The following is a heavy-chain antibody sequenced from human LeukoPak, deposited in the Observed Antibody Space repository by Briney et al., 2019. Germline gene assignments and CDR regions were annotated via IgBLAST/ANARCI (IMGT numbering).Heavy chain of an antibody. D-gene: IGHD1-26*01. Sequence: SVKVSCKASGGTFSSYAISWVRQAPGQGLEWMGGIIPIFGTANYAQKFQGRVTITADESTSTAYMELSSLRSEDTAVYYCARDWGSSSGSYNYWGQGTLVTVSS. CDR3: ARDWGSSSGSYNY. V-gene: IGHV1-69*13. J-gene: IGHJ4*02. CDR1: GGTFSSYA. CDR2: IIPIFGTA.